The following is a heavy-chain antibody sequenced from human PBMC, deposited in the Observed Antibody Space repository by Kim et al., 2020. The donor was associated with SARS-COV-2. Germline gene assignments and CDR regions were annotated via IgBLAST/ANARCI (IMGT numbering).Heavy chain of an antibody. Sequence: SETLSLTCTVSGYSISSGYYWGWIRQPPGKGLEWIGSIYHSGSTYYNPSLKSRATISVDTSKNQFSLKLSSVTAADTAVYYCARDRLVGYYDILTGYSWFDPWGQGTLVTVSS. CDR1: GYSISSGYY. V-gene: IGHV4-38-2*02. CDR3: ARDRLVGYYDILTGYSWFDP. J-gene: IGHJ5*02. D-gene: IGHD3-9*01. CDR2: IYHSGST.